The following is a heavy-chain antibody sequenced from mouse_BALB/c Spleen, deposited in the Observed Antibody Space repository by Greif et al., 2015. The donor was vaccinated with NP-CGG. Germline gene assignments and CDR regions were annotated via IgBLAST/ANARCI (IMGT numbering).Heavy chain of an antibody. CDR2: IDPANGNT. CDR3: ARFHYYGYGGFDY. Sequence: EVKLQESGAELVKPGASVKLSCTASGFNIKDTYMHWVKQRPEQGLEWIGRIDPANGNTKYDPKFQGKATITADTSSNTAYLQLSSLTSEDTAVYYCARFHYYGYGGFDYWGQGTTLTVSS. J-gene: IGHJ2*01. V-gene: IGHV14-3*02. CDR1: GFNIKDTY. D-gene: IGHD1-2*01.